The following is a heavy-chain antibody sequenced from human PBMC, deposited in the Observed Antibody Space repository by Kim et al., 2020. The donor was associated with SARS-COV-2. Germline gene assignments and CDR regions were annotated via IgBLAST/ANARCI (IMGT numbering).Heavy chain of an antibody. CDR3: TRIPATTLAFWDAFDI. CDR1: GFTFSGSP. CDR2: IRSKANSYAT. Sequence: GGSLILSCAASGFTFSGSPMHWVRQASGKGLEWVGRIRSKANSYATGYGASGKGRFTISRDDSKNTAYLEMNGLKTEDTAVYYCTRIPATTLAFWDAFDIWGQGTMVTVSS. J-gene: IGHJ3*02. D-gene: IGHD1-1*01. V-gene: IGHV3-73*01.